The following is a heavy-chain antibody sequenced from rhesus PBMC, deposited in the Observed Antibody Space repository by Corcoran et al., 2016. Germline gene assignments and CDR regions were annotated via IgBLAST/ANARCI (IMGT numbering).Heavy chain of an antibody. V-gene: IGHV3-118*01. CDR3: AREGVDY. J-gene: IGHJ4*01. CDR2: IISKTNDYET. Sequence: EVQLVESGGGLVQPGGSLRLSCAASGFTFSSSAIHWVCKASGKGLDWVVRIISKTNDYETGYAAAVKGRFTSSRDDSKNTAYLQMNSLKTEDTAVDYCAREGVDYWGQGVLVTVSS. CDR1: GFTFSSSA.